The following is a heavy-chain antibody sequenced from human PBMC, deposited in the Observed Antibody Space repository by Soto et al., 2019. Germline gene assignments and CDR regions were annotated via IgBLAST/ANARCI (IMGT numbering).Heavy chain of an antibody. CDR1: GYTFNRYG. Sequence: QVQLVQSGAEVKRPGASVKVSCKASGYTFNRYGIGWLRQAPGEGLEWMGWISAANGNTNYAQKFQGRVTMTTDTSTSTAYMDVRSLRSDDTALYYCARILWFGEPVPDYWGQGTLVNVSS. CDR2: ISAANGNT. D-gene: IGHD3-10*01. CDR3: ARILWFGEPVPDY. V-gene: IGHV1-18*01. J-gene: IGHJ4*02.